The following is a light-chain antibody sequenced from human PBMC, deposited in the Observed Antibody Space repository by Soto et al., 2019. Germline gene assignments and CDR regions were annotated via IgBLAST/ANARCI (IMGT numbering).Light chain of an antibody. V-gene: IGKV3-20*01. CDR3: QQYGSSLYMYT. CDR1: QSVSNIY. CDR2: GSS. Sequence: ESVLTQSPGTLSLSPGERATLSCRASQSVSNIYIAWYQQKPGQAPRLLIYGSSSRATGVPDRFSGSGSGTDFTLTISRLEPEDFAVYHCQQYGSSLYMYTFGEGTKLEIK. J-gene: IGKJ2*01.